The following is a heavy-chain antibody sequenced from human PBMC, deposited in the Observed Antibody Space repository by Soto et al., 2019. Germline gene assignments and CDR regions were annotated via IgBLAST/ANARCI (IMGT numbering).Heavy chain of an antibody. CDR3: AHSGRYSSSWQIIYYFDY. J-gene: IGHJ4*02. Sequence: QITLKESGPTLVKPTQTLTLTCTFSGFSLSTSGVGVGWIRQPPGKALEWLALIYWDDDKRHSPSLKSRLTITKDTSKNQVVLTMTNMDPVDTATYYCAHSGRYSSSWQIIYYFDYWGQGTLVTVSS. CDR1: GFSLSTSGVG. D-gene: IGHD6-13*01. CDR2: IYWDDDK. V-gene: IGHV2-5*02.